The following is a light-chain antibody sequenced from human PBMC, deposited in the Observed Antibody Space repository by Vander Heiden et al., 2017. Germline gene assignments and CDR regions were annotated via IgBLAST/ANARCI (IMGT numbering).Light chain of an antibody. J-gene: IGLJ2*01. CDR1: SSDVGGYNY. Sequence: QSALTQPRSVSGSPGQSVTIPCTGTSSDVGGYNYVSWYQQHPGKAPKLMIYDVSKRPSGVPDRFSGSKSGNTASLTISGLQADDEADYYCCSYAGSYSVVFGGGTQLTGL. V-gene: IGLV2-11*01. CDR2: DVS. CDR3: CSYAGSYSVV.